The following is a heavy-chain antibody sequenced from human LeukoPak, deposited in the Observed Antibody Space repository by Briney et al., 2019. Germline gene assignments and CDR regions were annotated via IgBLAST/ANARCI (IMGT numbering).Heavy chain of an antibody. CDR2: NSGGSS. J-gene: IGHJ4*02. CDR3: AKDLGSSGWYIDY. D-gene: IGHD6-19*01. CDR1: GFTFSTYG. V-gene: IGHV3-23*01. Sequence: GGSLRLSCAASGFTFSTYGVYWVRQAPGKGLEWISSNSGGSSYYADSVKGRFTISRDNSKNTLYLQMNSLRAEDTAVYYCAKDLGSSGWYIDYWGQGTLVTVSS.